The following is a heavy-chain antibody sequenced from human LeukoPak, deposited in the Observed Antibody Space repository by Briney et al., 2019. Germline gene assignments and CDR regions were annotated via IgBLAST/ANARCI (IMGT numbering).Heavy chain of an antibody. CDR3: ARDRATGTTNYYYYYGMDV. D-gene: IGHD1-1*01. Sequence: PGGSLRPSRAASGFTFSTYTVNWVRQAPGKGLEWVSSISSGTSYIYYADSVKGRFTVSRDNAKNSLYLQMNSLRAEDTAVYYCARDRATGTTNYYYYYGMDVWGKGTTVTVSS. CDR2: ISSGTSYI. J-gene: IGHJ6*04. CDR1: GFTFSTYT. V-gene: IGHV3-21*01.